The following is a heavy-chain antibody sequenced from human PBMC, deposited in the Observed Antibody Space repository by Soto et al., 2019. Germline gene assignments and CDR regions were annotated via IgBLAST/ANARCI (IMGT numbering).Heavy chain of an antibody. J-gene: IGHJ6*02. D-gene: IGHD6-13*01. V-gene: IGHV5-51*01. CDR3: ARHIAAGYSRSWYTYYYGMDV. Sequence: GESLKISCKGSGYSFTSYWIGWVRQMPGKGLEWMGIIYPGDSDTRYSPSFQGQVTISADKSISTAYLQWSSLKASDTAMYYCARHIAAGYSRSWYTYYYGMDVWGQGTTVTGSS. CDR2: IYPGDSDT. CDR1: GYSFTSYW.